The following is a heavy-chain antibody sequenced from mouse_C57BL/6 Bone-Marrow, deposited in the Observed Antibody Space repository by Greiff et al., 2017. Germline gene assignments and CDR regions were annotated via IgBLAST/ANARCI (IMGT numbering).Heavy chain of an antibody. CDR1: GYSFTDYN. V-gene: IGHV1-39*01. CDR3: ARVGVGSSYAMDY. D-gene: IGHD1-1*01. CDR2: INPNYGTT. J-gene: IGHJ4*01. Sequence: VHVKQSGPELVKPGASVKISCKASGYSFTDYNMNWVKQSNGKSLEWIGVINPNYGTTSYNQKFKGKATLTVDQSSSTAYMQLNSLTSEDSAVYYCARVGVGSSYAMDYWGQGTSVTVSS.